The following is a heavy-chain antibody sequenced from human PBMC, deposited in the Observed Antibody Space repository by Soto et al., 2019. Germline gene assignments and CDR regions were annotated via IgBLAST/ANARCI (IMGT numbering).Heavy chain of an antibody. Sequence: RLSCAASGFTFSSYSMNWVRQAPGKGLEWVSSISSSSSYIYYADSVKGRFTISRDNAKNSLYLQMNSLRAEDTAVYYCARERDCSSTSCSHYYYGMDVWGQGTTVTVSS. CDR3: ARERDCSSTSCSHYYYGMDV. CDR2: ISSSSSYI. J-gene: IGHJ6*02. D-gene: IGHD2-2*01. V-gene: IGHV3-21*01. CDR1: GFTFSSYS.